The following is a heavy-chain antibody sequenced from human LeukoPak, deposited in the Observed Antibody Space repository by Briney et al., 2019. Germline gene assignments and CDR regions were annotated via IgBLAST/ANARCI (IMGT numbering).Heavy chain of an antibody. CDR1: GFSFSTYW. J-gene: IGHJ5*02. D-gene: IGHD2-15*01. CDR3: TRRVDATRWYDP. Sequence: GGSLRLSCAASGFSFSTYWMHWVRQAPGEGLVWISRINGDGSTTNYADSVKGRFTISRDNAKNTLSLQMNSLRAEHTAVYYCTRRVDATRWYDPWGQGTLVTVSS. CDR2: INGDGSTT. V-gene: IGHV3-74*01.